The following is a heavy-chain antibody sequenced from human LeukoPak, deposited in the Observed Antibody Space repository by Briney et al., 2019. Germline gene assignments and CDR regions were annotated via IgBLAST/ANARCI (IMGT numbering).Heavy chain of an antibody. CDR2: MNPNRGST. Sequence: ASVKVSCKASGYTFSSSDINWVRQAAGQGLEWMGWMNPNRGSTGYAQKFQGRVTMTRDTSINTAYMELSSLRVEDTAVYYCARDKRGQAAADDPFDIWGQGTMVTVCS. CDR3: ARDKRGQAAADDPFDI. D-gene: IGHD6-13*01. V-gene: IGHV1-8*02. CDR1: GYTFSSSD. J-gene: IGHJ3*02.